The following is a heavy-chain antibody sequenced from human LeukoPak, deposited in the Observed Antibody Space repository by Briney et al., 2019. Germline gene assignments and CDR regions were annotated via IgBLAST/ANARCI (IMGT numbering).Heavy chain of an antibody. CDR1: GYTFTSYE. J-gene: IGHJ5*02. CDR3: ARRGWFDP. CDR2: MNPNSGNT. Sequence: GASLTDSCTPSGYTFTSYEINWVRQAPGQGLEWMGWMNPNSGNTGCAQKFQGRVTMTRNTSISTAYMELSSLRSEDTAVYYCARRGWFDPWGQGTLVTVSS. V-gene: IGHV1-8*01.